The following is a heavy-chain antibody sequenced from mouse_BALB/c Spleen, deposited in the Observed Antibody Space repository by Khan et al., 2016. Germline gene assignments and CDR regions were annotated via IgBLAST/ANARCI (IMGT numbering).Heavy chain of an antibody. CDR1: GFSLTSYG. CDR3: ASFPDSSGYCYAMDY. J-gene: IGHJ4*01. D-gene: IGHD3-2*01. Sequence: QVQLKESGPGLVAPSQSLSITCTVSGFSLTSYGVHWVRQPPGKGLEWLGVIWAGGSTNYNSALMSRLSISKDNSKSHVFLKMNSLQTDDTAMYYCASFPDSSGYCYAMDYWGQGTSVTVSS. CDR2: IWAGGST. V-gene: IGHV2-9*02.